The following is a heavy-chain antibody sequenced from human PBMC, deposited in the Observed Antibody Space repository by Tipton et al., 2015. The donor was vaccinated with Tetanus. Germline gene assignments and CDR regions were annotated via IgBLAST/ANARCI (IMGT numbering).Heavy chain of an antibody. D-gene: IGHD6-6*01. J-gene: IGHJ4*02. CDR3: ASGSSLGY. CDR1: GFTFSNYW. V-gene: IGHV3-7*01. Sequence: SLRLSCAASGFTFSNYWMSWVRQAPGKGLEWVANIDQAGSDKYYVDSVKGRFTISRDNAKNSLFLQMNSLTADDTAVYFCASGSSLGYWGQGTLVTVSS. CDR2: IDQAGSDK.